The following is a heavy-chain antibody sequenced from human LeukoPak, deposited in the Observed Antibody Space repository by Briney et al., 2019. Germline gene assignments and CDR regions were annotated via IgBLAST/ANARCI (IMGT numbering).Heavy chain of an antibody. CDR3: ARGRGSRGYCSGGSCYTPTFDY. V-gene: IGHV1-46*01. D-gene: IGHD2-15*01. CDR1: VYTFTSYY. Sequence: ASVKVSCKASVYTFTSYYMHWVRQAPGQGLEWMGIINPSGGSTSYAQKFQGRVTMTRDTSTSTVYMELSSLRSEDTAVYYCARGRGSRGYCSGGSCYTPTFDYWGQGTLVTVSS. CDR2: INPSGGST. J-gene: IGHJ4*02.